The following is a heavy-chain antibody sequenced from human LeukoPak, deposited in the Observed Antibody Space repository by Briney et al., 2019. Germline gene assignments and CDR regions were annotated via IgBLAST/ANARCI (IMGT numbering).Heavy chain of an antibody. Sequence: GGSLRLSCAASGFTFSSYAMSWVRQAPGKGLEWVSAIRGSGGSTYYADFVKGRFTISRDNSKNTLYLQMNSLRAEDMAVYYCARGDADYSSSTLVDYWGQGTLVTVSS. V-gene: IGHV3-23*01. CDR2: IRGSGGST. CDR1: GFTFSSYA. D-gene: IGHD4-17*01. CDR3: ARGDADYSSSTLVDY. J-gene: IGHJ4*02.